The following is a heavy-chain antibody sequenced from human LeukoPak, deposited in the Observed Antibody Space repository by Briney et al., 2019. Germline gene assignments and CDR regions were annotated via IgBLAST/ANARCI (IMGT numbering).Heavy chain of an antibody. J-gene: IGHJ4*02. D-gene: IGHD1-26*01. CDR3: ARVPIVGAPTGDY. Sequence: ASVKVSCKASGGTFSSYAISWVRQAPGQRLEWMGWINAGNGNTKYSQKFQGRVTITRDTSASTAYMELSSLRSEDTAVYYCARVPIVGAPTGDYWGQGTLVTVSS. CDR2: INAGNGNT. CDR1: GGTFSSYA. V-gene: IGHV1-3*01.